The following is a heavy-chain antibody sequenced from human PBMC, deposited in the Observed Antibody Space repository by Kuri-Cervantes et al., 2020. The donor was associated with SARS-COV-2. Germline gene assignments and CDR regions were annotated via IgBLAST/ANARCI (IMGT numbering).Heavy chain of an antibody. J-gene: IGHJ5*02. CDR2: IYYGGST. Sequence: SESMSPTCTVSGGSISSYYWSWIRQLPGKGLEWIGYIYYGGSTNYNPSLKSRVTISVDPSKNQSSLNLSSVTDADAAVHYCARELGLTTVNWFDPWGQGALVTVSS. V-gene: IGHV4-59*01. D-gene: IGHD4-17*01. CDR1: GGSISSYY. CDR3: ARELGLTTVNWFDP.